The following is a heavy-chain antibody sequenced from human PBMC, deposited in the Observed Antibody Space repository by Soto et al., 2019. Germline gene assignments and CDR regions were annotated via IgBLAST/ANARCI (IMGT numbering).Heavy chain of an antibody. D-gene: IGHD5-12*01. CDR1: GYTFTSYG. CDR2: ISAYNGNT. Sequence: ASVKLSCTASGYTFTSYGISWVRQAPGQGLEWMGWISAYNGNTNYAQKLQGRVTMTTDTSTSTAYMELRSLRSDDTAVYYCAKQDLGDGYNWDFTDYWGQGTLVTVSS. V-gene: IGHV1-18*01. J-gene: IGHJ4*02. CDR3: AKQDLGDGYNWDFTDY.